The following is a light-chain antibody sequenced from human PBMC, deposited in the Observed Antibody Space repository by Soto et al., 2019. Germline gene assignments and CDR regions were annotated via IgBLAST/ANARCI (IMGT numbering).Light chain of an antibody. Sequence: EIVLTQSPATLSLSPGERATLSCRASQSVSSHLAWYQQKPGQAPRLLIYDASNRATGIPARFSGSRSGTDFTLTISTLEPEDFAVYYCQQRSNWPTFGQGTKVEIK. CDR3: QQRSNWPT. CDR2: DAS. CDR1: QSVSSH. J-gene: IGKJ1*01. V-gene: IGKV3-11*01.